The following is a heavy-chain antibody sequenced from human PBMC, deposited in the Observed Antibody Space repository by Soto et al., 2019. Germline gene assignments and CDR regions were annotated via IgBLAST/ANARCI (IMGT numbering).Heavy chain of an antibody. D-gene: IGHD1-7*01. J-gene: IGHJ4*02. CDR3: SGRDPGTSFDS. Sequence: QVQLQESGPGLVKPSGTLSLTCAVSGGSFTSNNWWTLVRQPRGQWLEWIGENYRTGSTNYNPSLKSRVTTSLVKSENQFSPEMTSLTAADTAVYYCSGRDPGTSFDSWGQGTLVTVSS. V-gene: IGHV4-4*02. CDR1: GGSFTSNNW. CDR2: NYRTGST.